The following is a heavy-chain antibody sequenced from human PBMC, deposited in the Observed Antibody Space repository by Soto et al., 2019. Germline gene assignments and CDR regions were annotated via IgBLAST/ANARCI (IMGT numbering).Heavy chain of an antibody. CDR1: GYTFTDHY. CDR3: ARGRTVNFYGMDV. V-gene: IGHV1-2*02. J-gene: IGHJ6*02. D-gene: IGHD4-17*01. Sequence: QVPLVQSGAEVKKPGASVKVSYVASGYTFTDHYIHWVRQAPGQGLEWMEWINPHSGDTIYAQKFQGRVTLTRDTSISTAYMELSRLRSDDTAVYYCARGRTVNFYGMDVWGQGTTVTVSS. CDR2: INPHSGDT.